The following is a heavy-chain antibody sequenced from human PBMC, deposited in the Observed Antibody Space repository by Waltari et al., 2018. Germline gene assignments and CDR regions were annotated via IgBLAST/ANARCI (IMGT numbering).Heavy chain of an antibody. D-gene: IGHD3-10*01. CDR3: AKDWGTMVRGAGHDAFDI. CDR1: GFTFDDYT. Sequence: EVQLVESGGVVVQPGGSLRLSCAASGFTFDDYTMHWVRQAPGKGLEWVSLISWDGGSTYYADSVKGRFTISRDNSKNSLYLQMNSLGTEDTALYYCAKDWGTMVRGAGHDAFDIWGQGTMVTVSS. CDR2: ISWDGGST. J-gene: IGHJ3*02. V-gene: IGHV3-43*01.